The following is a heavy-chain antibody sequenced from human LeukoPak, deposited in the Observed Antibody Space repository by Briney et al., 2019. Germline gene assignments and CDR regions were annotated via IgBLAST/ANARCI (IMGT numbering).Heavy chain of an antibody. CDR3: ARGGPNREMATITWGDYFDY. V-gene: IGHV6-1*01. J-gene: IGHJ4*02. D-gene: IGHD5-24*01. CDR2: AYYRSKWYY. Sequence: SQTLSLTCAISGGSVSSNSAAWNWIRQSPTRGLEWLGRAYYRSKWYYDYSVSVKSRITINPDTSKNQFSLQLNSVTPEDTAVYYCARGGPNREMATITWGDYFDYWGQGTLVTVSS. CDR1: GGSVSSNSAA.